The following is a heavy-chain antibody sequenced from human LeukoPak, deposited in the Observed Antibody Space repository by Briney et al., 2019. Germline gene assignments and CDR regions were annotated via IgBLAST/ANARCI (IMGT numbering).Heavy chain of an antibody. J-gene: IGHJ5*02. CDR2: FDPEDGET. V-gene: IGHV1-24*01. CDR3: ATVRYCSSTSCPYNRFDP. Sequence: GASVKVSCKCSGYTLTELSMHWVRQAPGKGLEWMGGFDPEDGETIYAQKFQGRVTMTEDTSTDTAYMELSSLRSEDTAVYYCATVRYCSSTSCPYNRFDPWGQGTLVPVSS. CDR1: GYTLTELS. D-gene: IGHD2-2*01.